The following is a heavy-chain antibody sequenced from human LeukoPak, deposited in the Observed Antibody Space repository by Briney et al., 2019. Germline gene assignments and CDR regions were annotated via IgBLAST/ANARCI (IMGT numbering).Heavy chain of an antibody. CDR1: GGSFSGYY. V-gene: IGHV4-34*01. D-gene: IGHD6-19*01. CDR2: INHSGST. Sequence: PSETLSLTCAVYGGSFSGYYWSWIRQPPGKGLEWIGEINHSGSTSYNPSLKSRVTISVDTSKNQFSLKLSSVTAADTAVYYCARDPQSGYSSGWYVGWFDPWGQGTLVTVSS. CDR3: ARDPQSGYSSGWYVGWFDP. J-gene: IGHJ5*02.